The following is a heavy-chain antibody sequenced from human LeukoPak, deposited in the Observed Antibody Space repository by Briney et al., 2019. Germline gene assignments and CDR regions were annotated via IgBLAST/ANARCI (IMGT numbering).Heavy chain of an antibody. Sequence: SETLSLTCTVSGGSISSSSYYWSWIRQPPGKGLEWIGYIYYSGSTNYNPSLKSRVTISADTSKNQLSLKLSSVTAADTAVYYCARSGYDPYYFDYWGQGTLVTVSS. J-gene: IGHJ4*02. V-gene: IGHV4-61*01. CDR1: GGSISSSSYY. CDR3: ARSGYDPYYFDY. CDR2: IYYSGST. D-gene: IGHD5-12*01.